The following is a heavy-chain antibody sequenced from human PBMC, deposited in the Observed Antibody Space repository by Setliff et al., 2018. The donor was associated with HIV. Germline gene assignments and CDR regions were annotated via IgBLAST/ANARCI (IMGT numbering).Heavy chain of an antibody. Sequence: GEPFTSYYMHWVRQAPGKGLEWMGRVDPGNGDTKYSQDFQGRVTISRDTSASTAHMELSSLRSEDMAVYYCARSQINLVRGVVHYFDYWGQGTLVTVSS. D-gene: IGHD3-10*01. CDR2: VDPGNGDT. J-gene: IGHJ4*02. V-gene: IGHV1-3*03. CDR3: ARSQINLVRGVVHYFDY. CDR1: GEPFTSYY.